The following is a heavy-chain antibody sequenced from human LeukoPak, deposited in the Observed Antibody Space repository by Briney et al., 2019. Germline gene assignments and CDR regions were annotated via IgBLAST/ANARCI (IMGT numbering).Heavy chain of an antibody. CDR1: GFTFDDYN. CDR3: AKGGVTIITKKDYLEY. J-gene: IGHJ4*02. Sequence: GGSLRLSCAASGFTFDDYNMHWVRQVPGRGLEWVSLVSWDGTVTYYRDSVEGRFTISRDNSKNFLYLQMNSLKSEDAGFYFCAKGGVTIITKKDYLEYWGPGTLVTVSS. D-gene: IGHD3-10*01. CDR2: VSWDGTVT. V-gene: IGHV3-43*01.